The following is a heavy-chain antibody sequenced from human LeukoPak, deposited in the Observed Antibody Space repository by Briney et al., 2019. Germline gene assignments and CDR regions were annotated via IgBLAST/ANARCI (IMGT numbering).Heavy chain of an antibody. Sequence: SVKVSCKASGGTFSSYAISWVRQAPGQGLEWMGGIIPIFGTANYAQKFQGRVTITADESTSTAYMELRSLGSDETAVYYCARVDLLTGYYFFDYWGQGTLVTVSS. V-gene: IGHV1-69*13. CDR2: IIPIFGTA. J-gene: IGHJ4*02. CDR3: ARVDLLTGYYFFDY. CDR1: GGTFSSYA. D-gene: IGHD3-9*01.